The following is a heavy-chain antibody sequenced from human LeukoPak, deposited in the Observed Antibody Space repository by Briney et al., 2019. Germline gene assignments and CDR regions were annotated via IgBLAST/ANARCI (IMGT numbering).Heavy chain of an antibody. J-gene: IGHJ6*02. CDR3: ARDRSPEGYYDSSHWDYYHGMDV. D-gene: IGHD3-22*01. Sequence: SETLSLTCTVSGGSISNYYWSWIRQPPGKGLEWIGYIYYSGSTNYNPSLRSRVTISVDTSKNQFSLNLSSVTAADTAMYYCARDRSPEGYYDSSHWDYYHGMDVWGQGTTVTVSS. V-gene: IGHV4-59*01. CDR2: IYYSGST. CDR1: GGSISNYY.